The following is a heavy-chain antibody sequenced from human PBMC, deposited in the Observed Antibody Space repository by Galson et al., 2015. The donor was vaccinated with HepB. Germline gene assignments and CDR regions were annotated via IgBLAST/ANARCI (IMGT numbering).Heavy chain of an antibody. D-gene: IGHD3-10*01. CDR1: GFTFSTYA. Sequence: SLRLSCAASGFTFSTYAMHWVRQAPGKGLEYVSGITNNVGNTIYADSVKGRFTISRDNSKNTLYLQMSSLRPEDTAVYYCVNDRGREIRDFDSWGQGTLVNVFS. CDR2: ITNNVGNT. V-gene: IGHV3-64D*06. CDR3: VNDRGREIRDFDS. J-gene: IGHJ4*02.